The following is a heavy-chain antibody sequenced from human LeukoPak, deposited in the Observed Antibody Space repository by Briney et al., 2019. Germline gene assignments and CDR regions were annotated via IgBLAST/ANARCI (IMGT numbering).Heavy chain of an antibody. V-gene: IGHV3-30*02. D-gene: IGHD3-22*01. CDR3: ARDIYDSSGSALDY. Sequence: GGSLRLSCAASGFTFSSYGMHWVRQAPGKGLEWVAFIRYDGSNKYYADSVKGRFTISRDNSKNTLYLQMNSLRAEDTAVYYCARDIYDSSGSALDYWGQGTLVTVSS. J-gene: IGHJ4*02. CDR1: GFTFSSYG. CDR2: IRYDGSNK.